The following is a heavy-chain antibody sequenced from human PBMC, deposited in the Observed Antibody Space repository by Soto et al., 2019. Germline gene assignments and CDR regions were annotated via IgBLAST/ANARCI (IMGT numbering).Heavy chain of an antibody. J-gene: IGHJ1*01. V-gene: IGHV3-23*01. CDR3: VKDRTANNEPADF. Sequence: GGSLRLSCAASGFTFGGFTMSWVRQAPGKGLEWVSAIRESGVGTYYIDSVRGRFTISRDNSKETLFLQMNTLRADDTAVYYCVKDRTANNEPADFWGQGTLVTVSS. CDR1: GFTFGGFT. D-gene: IGHD1-1*01. CDR2: IRESGVGT.